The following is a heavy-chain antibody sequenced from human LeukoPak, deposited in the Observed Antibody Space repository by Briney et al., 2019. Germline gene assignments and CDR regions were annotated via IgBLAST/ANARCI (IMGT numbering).Heavy chain of an antibody. CDR3: ARWGHISSWFSYYYYYMDV. V-gene: IGHV4-34*01. D-gene: IGHD6-13*01. CDR1: GGSFSGYS. Sequence: SETLSLTCAVSGGSFSGYSWSWIRQPPGKGLEWIGEINHSGSTHDNPSLKSRVTISVDTSKNQFSLKLSSVTAADTAVYYCARWGHISSWFSYYYYYMDVWGKGTTVTISS. J-gene: IGHJ6*03. CDR2: INHSGST.